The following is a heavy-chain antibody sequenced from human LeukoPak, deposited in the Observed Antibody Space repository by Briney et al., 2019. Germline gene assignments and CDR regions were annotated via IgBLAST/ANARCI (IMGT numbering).Heavy chain of an antibody. CDR1: GYSFTSYW. Sequence: GESLKISCKASGYSFTSYWIGWVRQMPGKGLEWMGNIYPYDSDTRYSPSFQGQVTISADKSISTAYLQWSNLKASDTDMYYCARHIGYSAWNPDYWGQGTLVIVSS. V-gene: IGHV5-51*01. D-gene: IGHD5-12*01. CDR2: IYPYDSDT. J-gene: IGHJ4*02. CDR3: ARHIGYSAWNPDY.